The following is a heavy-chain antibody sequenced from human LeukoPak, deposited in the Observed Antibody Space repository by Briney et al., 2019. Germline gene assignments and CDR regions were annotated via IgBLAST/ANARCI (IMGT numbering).Heavy chain of an antibody. J-gene: IGHJ4*02. CDR2: IYPGDSDT. CDR1: GYSFSDYW. CDR3: ARTVGATTARFDY. V-gene: IGHV5-51*01. Sequence: GESLKISCKASGYSFSDYWIGWVRQMPGKGLEWMGIIYPGDSDTRYSPSFQGQVTISADKSVSTAYLQWSSLKAADTAMYYCARTVGATTARFDYWGQGTLDTVSS. D-gene: IGHD1-26*01.